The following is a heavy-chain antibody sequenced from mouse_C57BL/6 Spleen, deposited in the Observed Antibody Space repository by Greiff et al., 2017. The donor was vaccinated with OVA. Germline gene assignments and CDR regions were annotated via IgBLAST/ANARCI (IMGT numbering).Heavy chain of an antibody. V-gene: IGHV5-9-1*02. Sequence: EVHLVESGAGLVKPGGSLKLSCAASGFTFSSYAMSWVRQTPEKRLEWVAYISSGGDYIYYADTVKGRFTISRDNARNTLYLQMSSLKSEDTAMYYCTRALTGTRYFDVWGTGTTVTVSS. D-gene: IGHD4-1*01. J-gene: IGHJ1*03. CDR1: GFTFSSYA. CDR3: TRALTGTRYFDV. CDR2: ISSGGDYI.